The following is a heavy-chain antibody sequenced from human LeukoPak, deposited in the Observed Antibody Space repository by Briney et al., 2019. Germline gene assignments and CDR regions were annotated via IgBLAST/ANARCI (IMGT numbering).Heavy chain of an antibody. Sequence: SETLSLTCTVSGGSISTSSYYWGWIRQPPGKGLEWIGEINHSGSTNYNPSLKSRVTISVDTSKNQFSLKLSSVTAADTAVYYCARVNGSGTRPFDYWGQGTLVTVSS. CDR1: GGSISTSSYY. D-gene: IGHD3-10*01. V-gene: IGHV4-39*07. CDR3: ARVNGSGTRPFDY. J-gene: IGHJ4*02. CDR2: INHSGST.